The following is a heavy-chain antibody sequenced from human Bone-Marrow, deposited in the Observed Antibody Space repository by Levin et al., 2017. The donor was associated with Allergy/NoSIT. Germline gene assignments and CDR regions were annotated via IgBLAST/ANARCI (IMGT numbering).Heavy chain of an antibody. V-gene: IGHV3-30-3*01. D-gene: IGHD1-26*01. J-gene: IGHJ4*02. CDR1: GISFSNFA. CDR3: ARSGNNIALDY. Sequence: GGSLRLSCAASGISFSNFAMHWVRQAPGKGLEWVAAISNDGSKKSLADSVKGRFTVSRDNSKNTLFLEMNSLRAEDTAVYYCARSGNNIALDYWGQGTLVTVSS. CDR2: ISNDGSKK.